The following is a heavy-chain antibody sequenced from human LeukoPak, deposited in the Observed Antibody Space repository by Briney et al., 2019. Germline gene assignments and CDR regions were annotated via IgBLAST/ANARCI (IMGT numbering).Heavy chain of an antibody. Sequence: GGSLRLSCAASGFTFSSYSMSWVRQAPGKGLEWVSVIYSGGSTYYADSVKGRFTISRDNAKNSLYLQMNSLRDEDTAVYYCARAYCGGGFCYSGFDFWGQGTLVTVSS. CDR2: IYSGGST. V-gene: IGHV3-66*01. CDR3: ARAYCGGGFCYSGFDF. D-gene: IGHD2-15*01. CDR1: GFTFSSYS. J-gene: IGHJ4*02.